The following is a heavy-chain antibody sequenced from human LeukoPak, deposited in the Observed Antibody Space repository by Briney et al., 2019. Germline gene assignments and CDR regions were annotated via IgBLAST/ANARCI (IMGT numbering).Heavy chain of an antibody. J-gene: IGHJ4*02. CDR3: ARASNMAGIVDY. CDR1: GFTFSSYG. Sequence: PGGSLGLSCAASGFTFSSYGMHWVRQAPGKGLEWVAVIWYDGSNKYYADSVKGRFTISRDNSKNTLYLQMNSLRAEDTAVYYCARASNMAGIVDYWGQGTLVTVSS. D-gene: IGHD6-19*01. V-gene: IGHV3-33*01. CDR2: IWYDGSNK.